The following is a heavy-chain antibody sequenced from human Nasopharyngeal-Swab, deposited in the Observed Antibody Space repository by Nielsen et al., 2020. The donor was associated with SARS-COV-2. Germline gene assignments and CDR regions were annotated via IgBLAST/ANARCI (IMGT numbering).Heavy chain of an antibody. J-gene: IGHJ4*02. CDR2: ISSSSSTS. CDR3: ARDVAIVGATLEN. Sequence: LSLTCAASEFTMSRNGMHWVRQAPGKGLEWVAYISSSSSTSYYADSVKGRFTISRDNLKNSLYLQMNSLRDEDTALYYCARDVAIVGATLENWGQGTLVTVSS. CDR1: EFTMSRNG. D-gene: IGHD1-26*01. V-gene: IGHV3-48*02.